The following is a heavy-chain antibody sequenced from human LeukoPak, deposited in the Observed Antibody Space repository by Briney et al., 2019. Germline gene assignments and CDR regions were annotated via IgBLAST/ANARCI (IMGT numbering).Heavy chain of an antibody. CDR3: AKDRGSGVLGTYVDY. CDR2: ISWDGGRT. V-gene: IGHV3-43*01. CDR1: GFTFDDYT. D-gene: IGHD2-8*02. Sequence: GGSLRLSCAASGFTFDDYTMHWVRQAPGKGLEWVSLISWDGGRTYYADSVKGRFTISRDNSKNSLHLQVNSLRTEDTALYYCAKDRGSGVLGTYVDYWGQGTLVTVSS. J-gene: IGHJ4*02.